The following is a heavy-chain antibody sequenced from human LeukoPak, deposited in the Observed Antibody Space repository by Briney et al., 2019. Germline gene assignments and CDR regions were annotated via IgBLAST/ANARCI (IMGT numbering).Heavy chain of an antibody. CDR1: GFSSYG. V-gene: IGHV3-33*01. J-gene: IGHJ4*02. D-gene: IGHD6-13*01. Sequence: GGSLRLSCAASGFSSYGMHWVRQAPGTGLEWVAVIWYDESNKYYADSVKGRFTTSRDNSRNTLYLQMNSLRAEDTAVYYCARDGFSSSWYGRALDYWGQGTLVTVSS. CDR2: IWYDESNK. CDR3: ARDGFSSSWYGRALDY.